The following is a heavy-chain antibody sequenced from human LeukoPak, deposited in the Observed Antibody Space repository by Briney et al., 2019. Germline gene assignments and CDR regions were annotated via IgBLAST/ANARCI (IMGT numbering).Heavy chain of an antibody. Sequence: PGRSLRLSCAASGFTFSSYGMHWVRQAPGKGLEWVAVISYDGSNKYYADSVKGRFTISRDNSKNTLYLQMNSLRAEDTAVYYCARYVGGGNSGGFDYWGQGTLVIVSS. CDR3: ARYVGGGNSGGFDY. D-gene: IGHD4-23*01. V-gene: IGHV3-30*03. J-gene: IGHJ4*02. CDR2: ISYDGSNK. CDR1: GFTFSSYG.